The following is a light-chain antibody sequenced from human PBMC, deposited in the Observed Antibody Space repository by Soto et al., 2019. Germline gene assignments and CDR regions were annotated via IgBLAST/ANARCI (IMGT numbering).Light chain of an antibody. CDR3: CSYAGSSTYG. J-gene: IGLJ1*01. CDR2: EVS. CDR1: SSDVGSYNL. V-gene: IGLV2-23*02. Sequence: QSALTQPASLSGSPGQSITISCTGNSSDVGSYNLVSWYQQHPGKAPKLMIYEVSKRPSGVSNRFSGSNSGNTASLTISGLQAEDEADYYCCSYAGSSTYGFRTWSRVTV.